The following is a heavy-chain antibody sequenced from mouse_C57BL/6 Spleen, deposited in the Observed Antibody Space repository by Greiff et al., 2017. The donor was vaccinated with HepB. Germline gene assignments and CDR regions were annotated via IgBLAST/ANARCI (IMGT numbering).Heavy chain of an antibody. CDR3: ARYDDGYYYFDY. CDR1: GFTFTDYY. J-gene: IGHJ2*01. V-gene: IGHV7-3*01. CDR2: IRNKANGYTT. Sequence: EVMLVESGGGLVQPGGSLSLSCAASGFTFTDYYMSWVRQPPGKALEWLGFIRNKANGYTTEYSASVKGRFTISRDNSQSILYLQMNALGAEDSATYYCARYDDGYYYFDYWGQGTTLTVSS. D-gene: IGHD2-3*01.